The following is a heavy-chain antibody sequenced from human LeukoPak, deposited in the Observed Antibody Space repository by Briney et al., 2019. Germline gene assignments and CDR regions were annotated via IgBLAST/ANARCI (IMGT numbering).Heavy chain of an antibody. CDR3: VKGGASDGDYEFDY. D-gene: IGHD4-17*01. CDR1: GFTFSSYA. J-gene: IGHJ4*02. V-gene: IGHV3-23*01. Sequence: PGGSLRLSCAASGFTFSSYAMSWVRQAPGKGVEWVSAISRSGGSTYYAESVRGGFSIYRDNSKNTLYLQMNSLRTEDTAVYYCVKGGASDGDYEFDYWGQGTLVTVSS. CDR2: ISRSGGST.